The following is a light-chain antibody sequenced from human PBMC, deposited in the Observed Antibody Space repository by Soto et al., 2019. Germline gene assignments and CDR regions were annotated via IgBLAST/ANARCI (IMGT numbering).Light chain of an antibody. Sequence: DTQMTQSPSSLSASVGDRVTITCRASQSISSYLNWYQQKPGKAPKLLIYAASSLQSGVPSRFSGSGSGTDFTLTISSLQPEDFATYYCQQSYSPWTFGQGTKVEIK. V-gene: IGKV1-39*01. CDR1: QSISSY. CDR2: AAS. CDR3: QQSYSPWT. J-gene: IGKJ1*01.